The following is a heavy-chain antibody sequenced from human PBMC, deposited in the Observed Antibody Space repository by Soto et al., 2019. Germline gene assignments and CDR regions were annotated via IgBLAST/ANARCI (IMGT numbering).Heavy chain of an antibody. D-gene: IGHD6-19*01. CDR3: AKDVRFGYSSGWYDY. CDR2: ISYDGSNK. V-gene: IGHV3-30*18. CDR1: GFTFSSYG. Sequence: GGSLRLSCAASGFTFSSYGMHWVRQAPGKGLEWVAVISYDGSNKYYADSVKGRFTNSRDNSKNTLYLQMNSLRAEDTAVYYCAKDVRFGYSSGWYDYWGQGTLVTVSS. J-gene: IGHJ4*02.